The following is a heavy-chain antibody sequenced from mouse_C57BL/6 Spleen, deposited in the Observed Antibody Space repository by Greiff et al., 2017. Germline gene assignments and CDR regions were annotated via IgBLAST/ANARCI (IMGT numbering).Heavy chain of an antibody. CDR1: GYTFTSYW. CDR2: IDPSDSYT. Sequence: QQSCKASGYTFTSYWMHWVKQRPGQGLEWIGEIDPSDSYTNYNQKFKGKSTLTVDKSSSTAYMQLSSLTSEDSAVYYCARRGTTVVATGYWYFDVWGTGTTVTVSS. D-gene: IGHD1-1*01. J-gene: IGHJ1*03. V-gene: IGHV1-69*01. CDR3: ARRGTTVVATGYWYFDV.